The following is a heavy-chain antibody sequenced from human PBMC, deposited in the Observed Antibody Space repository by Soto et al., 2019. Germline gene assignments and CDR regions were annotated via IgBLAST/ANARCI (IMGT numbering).Heavy chain of an antibody. J-gene: IGHJ3*02. Sequence: GGSLRLSCTASGFTFGDYAMSWFRQAPGKGLEWVGFIRSKAYGGTTEYAASEKGRFTISRDDSKSIAYLQMNSLKTEDTAVYYCTRDNYYYDSSGYYDAFDIWGQGTMVTVS. CDR1: GFTFGDYA. V-gene: IGHV3-49*03. CDR3: TRDNYYYDSSGYYDAFDI. D-gene: IGHD3-22*01. CDR2: IRSKAYGGTT.